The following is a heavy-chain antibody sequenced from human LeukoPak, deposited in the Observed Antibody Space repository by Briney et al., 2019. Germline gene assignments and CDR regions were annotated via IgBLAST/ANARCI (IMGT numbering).Heavy chain of an antibody. CDR3: TTLKETDY. V-gene: IGHV1-69*05. D-gene: IGHD1-1*01. CDR2: IIPIFGTA. J-gene: IGHJ4*02. Sequence: SVKVSCKASGGTFSSYAISWVRQAPGQGLEWMGGIIPIFGTANYAQKFQGRVTMTRDTSISTAYMELSSLRSDDTAVYYCTTLKETDYWGQGTPVTVSS. CDR1: GGTFSSYA.